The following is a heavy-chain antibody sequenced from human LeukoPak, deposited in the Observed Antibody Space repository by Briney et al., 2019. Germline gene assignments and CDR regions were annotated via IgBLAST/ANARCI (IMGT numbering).Heavy chain of an antibody. CDR3: ARGATVTSPLDY. Sequence: GGSLRLSCAASGFTFSTYSMNWDRQAPGKGLEWVSYISSRSSSMSYSFSVKGRFIISRDNAKNSLYLQMNRLGDEDTAVYFCARGATVTSPLDYWGQGTLVTVSS. CDR1: GFTFSTYS. V-gene: IGHV3-48*02. D-gene: IGHD4-17*01. CDR2: ISSRSSSM. J-gene: IGHJ4*02.